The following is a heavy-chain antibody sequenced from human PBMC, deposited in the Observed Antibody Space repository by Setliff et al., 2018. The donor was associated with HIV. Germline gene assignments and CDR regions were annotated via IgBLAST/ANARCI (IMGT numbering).Heavy chain of an antibody. J-gene: IGHJ4*02. CDR1: GYPFSGYG. Sequence: GASVKVSCKASGYPFSGYGISWVRQAPGQGLEWMGWISAYSGDTNYAQKFQGRLTMTTDTSTSTAYMELRSLRSDDTAMYYCARPGGSYGDYGWYLRFWGQGTLVTSPQ. V-gene: IGHV1-18*01. D-gene: IGHD4-17*01. CDR3: ARPGGSYGDYGWYLRF. CDR2: ISAYSGDT.